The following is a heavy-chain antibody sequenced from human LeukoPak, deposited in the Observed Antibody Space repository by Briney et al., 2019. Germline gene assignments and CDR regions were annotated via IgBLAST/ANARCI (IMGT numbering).Heavy chain of an antibody. J-gene: IGHJ5*02. V-gene: IGHV1-18*01. CDR3: ARGDYYDSSGYNTWFDP. Sequence: GASVKVSCKASGYTFTSYGISWVRQAPGQGLEWMGWISAYNGNTNYAQKLKGRVTMTTDTSTSTAYMEPRSLRSDDTAVYYCARGDYYDSSGYNTWFDPWGQGTLVTVSS. CDR1: GYTFTSYG. D-gene: IGHD3-22*01. CDR2: ISAYNGNT.